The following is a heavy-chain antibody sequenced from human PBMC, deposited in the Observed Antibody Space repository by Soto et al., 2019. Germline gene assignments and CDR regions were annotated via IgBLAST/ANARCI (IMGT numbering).Heavy chain of an antibody. CDR1: GGSISSGGYY. D-gene: IGHD3-9*01. CDR2: IYYSGST. CDR3: ARGKLRYFDWLFKHDYFDY. V-gene: IGHV4-31*03. J-gene: IGHJ4*02. Sequence: SETLSLTCTVSGGSISSGGYYWSWIRQHPGKGLEWIGYIYYSGSTYYNPSLKSRVTISVDTSKNQFSLKLSSVTAADTAVYYCARGKLRYFDWLFKHDYFDYWGQGTLVTVSS.